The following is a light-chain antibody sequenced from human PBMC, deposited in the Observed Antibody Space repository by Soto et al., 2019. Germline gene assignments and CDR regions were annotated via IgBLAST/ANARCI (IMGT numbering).Light chain of an antibody. CDR2: WAS. V-gene: IGKV4-1*01. Sequence: DIVMTQSPDSLAVSLGERATINCKSSQSVLYSSNNKNYLAWYQQKPGQPPKLLIYWASTRESGVPDRFIGSGSGTDFTLTISSLQAEDVAVYYCQQYYSTPQLTFGQGTKLEIK. CDR3: QQYYSTPQLT. CDR1: QSVLYSSNNKNY. J-gene: IGKJ2*01.